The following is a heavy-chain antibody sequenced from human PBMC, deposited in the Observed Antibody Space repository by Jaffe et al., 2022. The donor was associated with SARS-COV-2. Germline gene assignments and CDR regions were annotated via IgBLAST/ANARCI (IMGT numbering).Heavy chain of an antibody. J-gene: IGHJ6*03. CDR1: GGTFSSYA. V-gene: IGHV1-69*01. CDR2: IIPIFGTA. D-gene: IGHD6-13*01. Sequence: QVQLVQSGAEVKKPGSSVKVSCKASGGTFSSYAISWVRQAPGQGLEWMGGIIPIFGTANYAQKFQGRVTITADESTSTAYMELSSLRSEDTAVYYCARDKRIAAAGYYYYYYMDVWGKGTTVTVSS. CDR3: ARDKRIAAAGYYYYYYMDV.